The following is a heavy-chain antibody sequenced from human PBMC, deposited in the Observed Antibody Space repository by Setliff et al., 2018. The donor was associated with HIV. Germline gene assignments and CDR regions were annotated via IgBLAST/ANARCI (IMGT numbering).Heavy chain of an antibody. J-gene: IGHJ4*02. D-gene: IGHD3-22*01. V-gene: IGHV1-46*01. CDR1: GYTFTNYY. CDR2: INPSGGST. CDR3: ARDFPEVYYDSSGYLDY. Sequence: ASVKVSCKASGYTFTNYYMHWVRQAPGQGLEWMGIINPSGGSTSYAQKFQGRVTMTRDTSTSTVYMELSSLRSEDTAVYYCARDFPEVYYDSSGYLDYWGQGTLVTVSS.